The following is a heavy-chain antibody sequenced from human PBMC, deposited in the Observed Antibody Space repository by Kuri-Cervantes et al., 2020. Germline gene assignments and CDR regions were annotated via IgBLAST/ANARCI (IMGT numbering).Heavy chain of an antibody. CDR3: ARDLRRAFHRPGGYYPVGDWFDP. D-gene: IGHD3-22*01. CDR1: GGTFSSYA. Sequence: SVKVSCKASGGTFSSYAISWVRQAPGQGLEWMGGIIPIFGTANYAQKFQGRVTITADESTSTAYMELRSLRSDDTAVYYCARDLRRAFHRPGGYYPVGDWFDPWGQGTLVTVSS. V-gene: IGHV1-69*13. CDR2: IIPIFGTA. J-gene: IGHJ5*02.